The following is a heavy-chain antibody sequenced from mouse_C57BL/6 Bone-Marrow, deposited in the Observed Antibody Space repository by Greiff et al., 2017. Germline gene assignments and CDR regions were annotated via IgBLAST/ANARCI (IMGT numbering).Heavy chain of an antibody. CDR1: GYTFTSYW. CDR2: IYPGSGST. CDR3: ARKGSNYVGAMDY. J-gene: IGHJ4*01. Sequence: VQLQQPGAELVKPGASVKMSCKASGYTFTSYWITWVKQRPGQGLEWIGDIYPGSGSTNYNEKFKSKATLTVDTSSSTAYMQLSSLTSEDSAVYYCARKGSNYVGAMDYWGQGTSVTVSS. V-gene: IGHV1-55*01. D-gene: IGHD2-5*01.